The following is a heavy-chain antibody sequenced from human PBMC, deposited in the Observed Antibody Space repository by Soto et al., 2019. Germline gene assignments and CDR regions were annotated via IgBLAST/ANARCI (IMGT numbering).Heavy chain of an antibody. J-gene: IGHJ4*02. CDR3: ARVAPGATQQQLLYYFDY. Sequence: QLQLQESGSGLVKPSQTLSLTCAVSGGSISSGGYSWSWIRPPPGKGQEWIGYIYHSGSTHYNPSLMSRVTMSVNRSKNQFALKLSSGTAADTAVYYCARVAPGATQQQLLYYFDYWGQGTLVTVSS. V-gene: IGHV4-30-2*01. D-gene: IGHD6-13*01. CDR2: IYHSGST. CDR1: GGSISSGGYS.